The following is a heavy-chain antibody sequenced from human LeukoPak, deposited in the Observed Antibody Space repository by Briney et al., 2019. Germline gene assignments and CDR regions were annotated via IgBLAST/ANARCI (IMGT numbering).Heavy chain of an antibody. CDR1: GYIFTDWY. Sequence: ASVKVSCKASGYIFTDWYLHWVRQAPGQGLEWMGSINPKNGVTNYAQKFQGRVTMTRDTSISTAYMELSRLRSDDTAVYYCAGGVGSYNAFDIWGQGTMVTVSS. CDR2: INPKNGVT. V-gene: IGHV1-2*02. D-gene: IGHD1-26*01. CDR3: AGGVGSYNAFDI. J-gene: IGHJ3*02.